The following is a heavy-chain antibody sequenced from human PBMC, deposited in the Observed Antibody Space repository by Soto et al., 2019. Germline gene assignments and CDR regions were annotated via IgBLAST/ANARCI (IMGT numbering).Heavy chain of an antibody. CDR2: ISAYNGNT. CDR3: ATDPPPADY. V-gene: IGHV1-18*01. Sequence: QVQLVQSGAEVKKPGASVKVSCRASGYTFTSYGITWVRQAPGQGREWMGWISAYNGNTNYAQKLQGKITMTTDTATSTAYLQLRSMRSDVTAVYYCATDPPPADYWGQGDL. CDR1: GYTFTSYG. J-gene: IGHJ4*02.